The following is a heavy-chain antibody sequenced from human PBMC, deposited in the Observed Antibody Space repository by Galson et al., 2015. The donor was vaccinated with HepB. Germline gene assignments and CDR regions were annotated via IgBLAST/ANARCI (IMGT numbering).Heavy chain of an antibody. CDR3: ARGLRYYDFWSGYYSGGPDY. CDR2: ISSSSSYT. D-gene: IGHD3-3*01. CDR1: GFTFSDYY. V-gene: IGHV3-11*06. Sequence: SLRLSCAASGFTFSDYYMSWIRQAPGKGLEWVSYISSSSSYTNYADSVKGRFTISRDNAKNSLYLQMNSLRAEDTAVYYCARGLRYYDFWSGYYSGGPDYWGQGTLVTVSS. J-gene: IGHJ4*02.